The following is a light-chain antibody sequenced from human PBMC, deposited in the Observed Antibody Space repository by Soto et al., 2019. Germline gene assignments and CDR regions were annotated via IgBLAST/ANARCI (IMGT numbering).Light chain of an antibody. CDR2: DAS. Sequence: DIQMTQSPSTLSVFVGDRVTITCRASQSISKYLGWYQQKPGKAPNLLIYDASILESGVPSRFSGSGSGTEFSLTISSLQADDFATYYYQQYKSYTSWTFGQGTKVEI. J-gene: IGKJ1*01. CDR1: QSISKY. V-gene: IGKV1-5*01. CDR3: QQYKSYTSWT.